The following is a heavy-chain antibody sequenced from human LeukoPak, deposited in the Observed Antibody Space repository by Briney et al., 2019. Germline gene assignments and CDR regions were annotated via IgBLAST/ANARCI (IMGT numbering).Heavy chain of an antibody. V-gene: IGHV3-23*01. CDR1: GFTFSSYG. Sequence: GGSLRLSCAASGFTFSSYGMSWVRQAPGKGLEWVSAISGSGGSTYYADSVKGRFTISRDISKNTLYLQMNSLRAEDTAVYYCAKRGGSSSWHYFDYWGQGTLVTVSS. J-gene: IGHJ4*02. CDR3: AKRGGSSSWHYFDY. CDR2: ISGSGGST. D-gene: IGHD6-13*01.